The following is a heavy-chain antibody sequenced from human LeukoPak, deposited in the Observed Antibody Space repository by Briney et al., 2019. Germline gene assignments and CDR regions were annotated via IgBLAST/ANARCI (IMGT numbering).Heavy chain of an antibody. CDR3: ARTEWELLGGLNWFDP. CDR1: GGSISSSSYY. D-gene: IGHD1-26*01. V-gene: IGHV4-39*01. Sequence: SETLSLTCTVSGGSISSSSYYWGWIRQPPGKGLEWIGSIYYSGSTYYNPSLESRVTISVDTSKNQFSLKLSSVTAADTAVYYCARTEWELLGGLNWFDPWGQGTLVTVSS. CDR2: IYYSGST. J-gene: IGHJ5*02.